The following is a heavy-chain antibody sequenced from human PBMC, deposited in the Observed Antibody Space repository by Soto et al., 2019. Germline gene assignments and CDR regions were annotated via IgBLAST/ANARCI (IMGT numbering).Heavy chain of an antibody. J-gene: IGHJ5*02. CDR3: ALSVVVAAHNWFDP. CDR2: MNPNSGNT. CDR1: GYTFTSYD. V-gene: IGHV1-8*01. D-gene: IGHD2-15*01. Sequence: ASVKVSCKASGYTFTSYDINWVRQATGQGLEWMGWMNPNSGNTGYAQKFQGRVTMTRNTSISTAYMELSSLRSEDTAVYYCALSVVVAAHNWFDPWGQGTLVTVSS.